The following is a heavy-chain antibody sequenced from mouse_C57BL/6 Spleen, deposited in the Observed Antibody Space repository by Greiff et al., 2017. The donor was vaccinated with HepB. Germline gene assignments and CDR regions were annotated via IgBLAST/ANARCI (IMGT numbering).Heavy chain of an antibody. Sequence: QVQLKESGAELVRPGASVTLSCKASGYTFTDYEMHWVKQTPVHGLEWIGAIDPETGGTAYNQKFKGKAILTADKSSSTAYMELRSLTSEDSAVYYCTRWGGNYADYWGQGTTLTVSS. CDR1: GYTFTDYE. V-gene: IGHV1-15*01. CDR3: TRWGGNYADY. D-gene: IGHD2-1*01. J-gene: IGHJ2*01. CDR2: IDPETGGT.